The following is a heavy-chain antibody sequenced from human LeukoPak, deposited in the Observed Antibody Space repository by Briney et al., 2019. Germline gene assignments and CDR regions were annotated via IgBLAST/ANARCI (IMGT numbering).Heavy chain of an antibody. D-gene: IGHD3-22*01. CDR3: ARHYYDSHTAFRI. CDR1: GFTFSSYE. V-gene: IGHV3-48*03. Sequence: PGGSLRLSCAASGFTFSSYEMNWVRQAPGKGLEWVSYISSSGSTIYYADSVKGRFTISRDNAKNSLYLQMNSLRAEDTAVYYCARHYYDSHTAFRIWGQGTMVTVSS. J-gene: IGHJ3*02. CDR2: ISSSGSTI.